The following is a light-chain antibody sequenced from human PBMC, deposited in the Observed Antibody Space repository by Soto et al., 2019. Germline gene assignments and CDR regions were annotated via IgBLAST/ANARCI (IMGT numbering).Light chain of an antibody. Sequence: QYALTQPASVSGSPGQSITISCTGTSSDVGAYNYVSWFQQHPGKAPRLIIYDVSNRPSGVSNRFSGSKSGNTASLTISGRQAEDEADYYCSSYTTSTTGVFGGGTQLTVL. CDR2: DVS. CDR3: SSYTTSTTGV. J-gene: IGLJ3*02. V-gene: IGLV2-14*01. CDR1: SSDVGAYNY.